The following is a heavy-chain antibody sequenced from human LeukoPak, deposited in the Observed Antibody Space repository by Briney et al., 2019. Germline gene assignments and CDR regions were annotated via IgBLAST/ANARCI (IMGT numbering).Heavy chain of an antibody. V-gene: IGHV1-18*01. D-gene: IGHD3-22*01. J-gene: IGHJ4*02. CDR3: ARVMYYDSSGYPPFDY. CDR1: GYTFTSYG. Sequence: ASVKVSCKASGYTFTSYGISWVRQAPGQGLEWMGWISAYNGNTNYAQKLQGRVTMTTDTSTSTAYMELRSLGSDDTAVYYCARVMYYDSSGYPPFDYWGQGTLVTVSS. CDR2: ISAYNGNT.